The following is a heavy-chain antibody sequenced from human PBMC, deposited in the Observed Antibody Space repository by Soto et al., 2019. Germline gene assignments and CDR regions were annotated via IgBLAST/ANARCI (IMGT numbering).Heavy chain of an antibody. Sequence: QVHLVQSGSEVKRPGASVQISCKASGYTFTGRFMHWVRQAPGQGLEWLGWVNPKSGDTTYAPKFKDRVSLTRDTSTDTAFLDLRDLKEDDTAIYYCSLTRRGGSWGQGTPVTVSS. CDR2: VNPKSGDT. CDR1: GYTFTGRF. V-gene: IGHV1-2*02. CDR3: SLTRRGGS. J-gene: IGHJ5*02. D-gene: IGHD1-20*01.